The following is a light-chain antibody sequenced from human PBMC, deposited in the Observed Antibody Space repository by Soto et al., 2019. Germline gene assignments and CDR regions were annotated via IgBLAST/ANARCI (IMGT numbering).Light chain of an antibody. J-gene: IGKJ4*01. V-gene: IGKV3-11*01. CDR2: HSY. Sequence: EVVLKQSPDTLSLSPGERATLSCRTSHSVDIYLAWYEQKPGQAPRLLIYHSYNRVTGIPTRFSRSGSGTDVTLNISSLEPEDSAVYYCQQRKYWPPLTFGGGTKVEIK. CDR1: HSVDIY. CDR3: QQRKYWPPLT.